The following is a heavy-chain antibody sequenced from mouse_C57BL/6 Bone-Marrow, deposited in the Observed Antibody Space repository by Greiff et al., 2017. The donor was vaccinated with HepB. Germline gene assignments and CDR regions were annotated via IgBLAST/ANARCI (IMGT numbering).Heavy chain of an antibody. CDR1: GYTFTSYW. D-gene: IGHD1-1*01. CDR2: IDPSDSYT. J-gene: IGHJ2*01. CDR3: ASYGSSPH. V-gene: IGHV1-50*01. Sequence: QVHVKQPGAELVKPGASVKLSCKASGYTFTSYWMQWVKQRPGQGLEWIGEIDPSDSYTNYNQKFKGKATLTVDTSSSTAYMQLSSLTSEDSAVYYCASYGSSPHWGQGTTLTVSS.